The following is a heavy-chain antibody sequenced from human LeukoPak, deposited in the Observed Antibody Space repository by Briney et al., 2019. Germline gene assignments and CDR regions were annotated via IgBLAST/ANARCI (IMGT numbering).Heavy chain of an antibody. J-gene: IGHJ4*02. Sequence: SETLSLTCTVSGGSISSSSYYWGWIRQPPGKGLEWIGSIYYSGSTYYNPSLKSRVTISVDTSKNQLSLKLSSVTAADTAVYYCASRRTYYYDSSGYKKIDYWGQGTLVTVSS. V-gene: IGHV4-39*01. CDR2: IYYSGST. D-gene: IGHD3-22*01. CDR1: GGSISSSSYY. CDR3: ASRRTYYYDSSGYKKIDY.